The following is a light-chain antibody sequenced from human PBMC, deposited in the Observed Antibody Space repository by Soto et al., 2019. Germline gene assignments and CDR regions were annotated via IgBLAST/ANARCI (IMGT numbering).Light chain of an antibody. Sequence: QSALTQPASVSGSPGQSIAISCPGTSSEIGAFNWVSWYQQHPGKAPKPMIYDVSYRPSGVSNRFSGSISGNTASLTISGLQAEDEAVYYCSSYTRSDTYVFGSGTKVTVL. CDR1: SSEIGAFNW. V-gene: IGLV2-14*03. CDR3: SSYTRSDTYV. CDR2: DVS. J-gene: IGLJ1*01.